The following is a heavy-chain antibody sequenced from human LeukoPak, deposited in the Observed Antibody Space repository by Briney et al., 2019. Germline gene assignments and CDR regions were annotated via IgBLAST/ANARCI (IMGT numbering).Heavy chain of an antibody. D-gene: IGHD3-22*01. CDR1: GYTFTDYY. J-gene: IGHJ4*02. CDR2: VDPEDGEA. CDR3: ATDRRYYDSSGYYPFDY. Sequence: GASVKISCKVSGYTFTDYYMHWVQQATGKGLEWMGLVDPEDGEAIYAEKFQGRVTITADTSTDTAYMELSSLRSEDTAVYYCATDRRYYDSSGYYPFDYWGQGTLVTVSS. V-gene: IGHV1-69-2*01.